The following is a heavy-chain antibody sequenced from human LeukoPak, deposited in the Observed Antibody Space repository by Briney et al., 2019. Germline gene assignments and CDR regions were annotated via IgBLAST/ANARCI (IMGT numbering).Heavy chain of an antibody. CDR3: ARGTYPDAVYGPTDDFYVGVGFDY. CDR2: IYSSGST. J-gene: IGHJ4*02. Sequence: PSETLSLTCTVSGGSISSYFWTWIRQPPGKRLEWIGYIYSSGSTNYNPSLKSRLTISVDMPQNQFSLKLTAVSAADTAVYYCARGTYPDAVYGPTDDFYVGVGFDYWGEGTQVTVSS. D-gene: IGHD3/OR15-3a*01. V-gene: IGHV4-59*01. CDR1: GGSISSYF.